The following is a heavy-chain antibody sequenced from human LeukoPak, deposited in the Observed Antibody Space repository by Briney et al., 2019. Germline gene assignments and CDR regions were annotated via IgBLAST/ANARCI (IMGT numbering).Heavy chain of an antibody. Sequence: PSETLSLTCTVSGGSISSSSYYWGWIRQPPGKGLEWIGSIYYSGSTYYNPPLKSRVTISVDTSKNQFSLKLSSVTAADTAVYYCARLLCSSTSCDYYYYYMDVWGKGTTVTVSS. V-gene: IGHV4-39*01. J-gene: IGHJ6*03. CDR3: ARLLCSSTSCDYYYYYMDV. D-gene: IGHD2-2*01. CDR2: IYYSGST. CDR1: GGSISSSSYY.